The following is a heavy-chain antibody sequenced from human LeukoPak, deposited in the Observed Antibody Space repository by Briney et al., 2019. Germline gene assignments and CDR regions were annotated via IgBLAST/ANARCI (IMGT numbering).Heavy chain of an antibody. V-gene: IGHV4-4*07. J-gene: IGHJ5*02. CDR2: IYTSGST. Sequence: SETLSLTCTVSGGSISSYYWSWIRQPAGKGLEWIGRIYTSGSTNYNPSLKSRVTMSVDTSKNQFSLKLSSVTAADTAVYYCARDRDYGSGTPRSWFDPWGQGTLVTVSS. CDR1: GGSISSYY. D-gene: IGHD3-10*01. CDR3: ARDRDYGSGTPRSWFDP.